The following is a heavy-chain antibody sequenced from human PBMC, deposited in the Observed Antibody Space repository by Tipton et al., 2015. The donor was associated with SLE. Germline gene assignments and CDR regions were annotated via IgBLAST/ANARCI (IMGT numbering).Heavy chain of an antibody. Sequence: TLSLTCTVSGGSVSSGGYYWSWIRQYPGKGLEWIGYIFYTGSTYYNPSLKSRVSISVDTSKNQFSLKLNSVTAADTAVYYCARDLPYGEATDYWGQGTLVTVSS. D-gene: IGHD5-12*01. CDR1: GGSVSSGGYY. V-gene: IGHV4-31*03. CDR3: ARDLPYGEATDY. J-gene: IGHJ4*02. CDR2: IFYTGST.